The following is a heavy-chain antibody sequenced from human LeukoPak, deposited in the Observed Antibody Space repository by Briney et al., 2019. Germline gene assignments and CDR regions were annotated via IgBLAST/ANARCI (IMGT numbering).Heavy chain of an antibody. CDR2: IIPILGIA. J-gene: IGHJ3*02. D-gene: IGHD4-17*01. CDR1: GGTFSSYA. V-gene: IGHV1-69*04. CDR3: ARGTQDDYGDYHAFDI. Sequence: ASVKVSCKASGGTFSSYAISWVRQAPGQGLEWMGRIIPILGIANYAQKFQGRVTITADKSTSTAYMELSSLRSEDTAVYYCARGTQDDYGDYHAFDIWGQGTMVTVSS.